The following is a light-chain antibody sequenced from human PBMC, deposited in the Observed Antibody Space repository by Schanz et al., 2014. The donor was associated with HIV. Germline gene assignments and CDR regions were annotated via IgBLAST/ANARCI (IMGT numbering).Light chain of an antibody. CDR3: QQYNNWALLT. CDR1: QSVNSNF. CDR2: GAS. J-gene: IGKJ4*01. Sequence: EIVLTQSPGTLSLSPGERATLSCRASQSVNSNFLGWYQQKPGQAPRLLIFGASNRATGTPDRFSGSESGTDFTLTISRVEPEDFAVYYCQQYNNWALLTFGGGTKVEIK. V-gene: IGKV3-20*01.